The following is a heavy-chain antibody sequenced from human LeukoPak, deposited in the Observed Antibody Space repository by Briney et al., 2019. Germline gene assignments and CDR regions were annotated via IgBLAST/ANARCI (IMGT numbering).Heavy chain of an antibody. J-gene: IGHJ5*02. V-gene: IGHV3-21*01. CDR2: ISSSSSYI. CDR3: AKALVATGFDP. CDR1: GFTFSSYS. D-gene: IGHD5-12*01. Sequence: GGSLRLSCAASGFTFSSYSMNWVRQAPGKGLEWVSSISSSSSYIYYADSVKGRFTISRDNAKNSLYLQMNSLRAEDTAVYYCAKALVATGFDPWGQGTLVTVSS.